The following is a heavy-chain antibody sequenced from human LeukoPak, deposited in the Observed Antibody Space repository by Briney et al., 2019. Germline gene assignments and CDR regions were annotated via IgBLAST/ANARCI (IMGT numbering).Heavy chain of an antibody. J-gene: IGHJ4*02. CDR3: ARDLYDSDAYSSPIDY. V-gene: IGHV3-21*01. D-gene: IGHD3-22*01. CDR1: GFTLSSHS. CDR2: ISSSSSYI. Sequence: GGSLRLSCAAYGFTLSSHSMNWVRQAPGKGLELVSSISSSSSYIHSADSVKGRFTISRDNAKNSLYLQMNSLRAEDTAVYYCARDLYDSDAYSSPIDYWGQGTLVTVSS.